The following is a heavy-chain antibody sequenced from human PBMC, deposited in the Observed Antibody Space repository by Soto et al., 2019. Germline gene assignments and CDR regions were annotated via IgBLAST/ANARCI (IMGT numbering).Heavy chain of an antibody. CDR1: GFTFSSYG. J-gene: IGHJ4*02. V-gene: IGHV3-30*18. CDR2: ISYDGSNK. D-gene: IGHD1-7*01. CDR3: AKGKPITGTDMPFDY. Sequence: GGSLRLSCAASGFTFSSYGMHWVRQAPGKGLEWVAVISYDGSNKYYADSVKGRFTISRDNSKNTLYLQMNSLRAEDTAVYYCAKGKPITGTDMPFDYCGEGTLVTVSS.